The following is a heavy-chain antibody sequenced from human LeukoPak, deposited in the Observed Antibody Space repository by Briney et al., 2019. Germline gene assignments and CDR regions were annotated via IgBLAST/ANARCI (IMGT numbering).Heavy chain of an antibody. D-gene: IGHD3-22*01. V-gene: IGHV3-23*01. CDR3: AKILYDSSGFPTDDY. CDR2: ISGSGGST. CDR1: GFTFSSYW. Sequence: GGSLRLSCAATGFTFSSYWMHWVRQAPGKGLEWVSAISGSGGSTYYADSVKGRFTISRDNSKNTLYLQMNSLRAEDTAVYYCAKILYDSSGFPTDDYWGQGTLVTVSS. J-gene: IGHJ4*02.